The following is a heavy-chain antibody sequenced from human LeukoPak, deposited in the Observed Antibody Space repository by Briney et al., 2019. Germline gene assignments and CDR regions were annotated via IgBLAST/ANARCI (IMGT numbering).Heavy chain of an antibody. J-gene: IGHJ4*02. D-gene: IGHD3-10*01. CDR1: GFIFSDYG. CDR3: AKHYYGSGSQKYYFDY. CDR2: VRNDGGDK. Sequence: GGSLRLSCAASGFIFSDYGMHWVGQAPGKGLEWVTMVRNDGGDKYYADSVRGRFTISRDNSKNTLYLQMNSLRPEDTAVYYCAKHYYGSGSQKYYFDYWGQGTLVTVSS. V-gene: IGHV3-30*02.